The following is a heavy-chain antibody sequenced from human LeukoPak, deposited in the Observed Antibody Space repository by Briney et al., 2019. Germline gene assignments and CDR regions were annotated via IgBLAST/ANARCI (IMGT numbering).Heavy chain of an antibody. V-gene: IGHV1-18*04. Sequence: ASVKVSFKASGYTFTGYYMHWVRRAPGQGLEWMGWISAYNGNTNYAQKLQGRVTITTDTSTSTAYMELRSLRSDDTAVYYCARDPAWYYDILTGPQLYYFDYWGQGTLVTVSS. CDR2: ISAYNGNT. CDR1: GYTFTGYY. D-gene: IGHD3-9*01. J-gene: IGHJ4*02. CDR3: ARDPAWYYDILTGPQLYYFDY.